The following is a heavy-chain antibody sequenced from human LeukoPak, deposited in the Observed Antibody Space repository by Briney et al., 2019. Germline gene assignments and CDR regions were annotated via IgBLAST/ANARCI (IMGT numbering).Heavy chain of an antibody. CDR3: ARGLGEEVPAAPVYYMDV. Sequence: SETLSLTCAVYGGSFSGYYWSWIRQPPGKGLEWLGEINNSGSTNYNPPLKSRVTISVDTSKNQFSLKLSSVTAADTAVYYCARGLGEEVPAAPVYYMDVWGKGTTVTVSS. J-gene: IGHJ6*03. V-gene: IGHV4-34*01. D-gene: IGHD2-2*01. CDR1: GGSFSGYY. CDR2: INNSGST.